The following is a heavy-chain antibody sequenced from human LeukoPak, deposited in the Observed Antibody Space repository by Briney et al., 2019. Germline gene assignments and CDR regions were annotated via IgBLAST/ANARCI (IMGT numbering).Heavy chain of an antibody. V-gene: IGHV3-23*01. J-gene: IGHJ4*02. Sequence: PGGSLRLSCAASGFTFSSYAMSWVRRAPGKGLEWVSAISGSGGSTYYADSVKGRFTISRDNSKNTLYLQMNSLRAEDTAVYYCAKTLGDSGYDWLHYFDYWGQGTLVTVSS. CDR1: GFTFSSYA. D-gene: IGHD5-12*01. CDR2: ISGSGGST. CDR3: AKTLGDSGYDWLHYFDY.